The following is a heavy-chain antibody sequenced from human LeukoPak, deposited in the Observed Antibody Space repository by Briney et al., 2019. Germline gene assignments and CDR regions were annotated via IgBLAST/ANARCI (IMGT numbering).Heavy chain of an antibody. CDR2: ILPDGSEK. CDR3: GRLARNAWYAVDY. V-gene: IGHV3-7*01. D-gene: IGHD6-19*01. J-gene: IGHJ4*02. CDR1: DFTFSFYW. Sequence: GGSLRLSCAASDFTFSFYWMTWVRQAPGEGLERVANILPDGSEKYYLDSVKGRFTISRDNPTNSLYLQINSLRAEDTALYYCGRLARNAWYAVDYWGQGTLVTVSS.